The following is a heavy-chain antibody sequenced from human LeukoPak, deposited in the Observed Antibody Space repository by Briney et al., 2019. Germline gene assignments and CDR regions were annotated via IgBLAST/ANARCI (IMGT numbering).Heavy chain of an antibody. CDR1: GFTFSSYG. CDR3: AKDDSGSYYPYYYYMDV. CDR2: ISGRHDST. J-gene: IGHJ6*03. V-gene: IGHV3-23*01. Sequence: PGGSLRLSCAASGFTFSSYGMSWVRQAPGKELEWVSTISGRHDSTSYADSVKGRFTISRDNSKNTLYLQMNSLRAEDTAVYYCAKDDSGSYYPYYYYMDVWGKGTTVTISS. D-gene: IGHD1-26*01.